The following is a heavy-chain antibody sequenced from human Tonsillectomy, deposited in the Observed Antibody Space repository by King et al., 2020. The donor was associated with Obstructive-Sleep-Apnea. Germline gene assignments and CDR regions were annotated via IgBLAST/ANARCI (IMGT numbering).Heavy chain of an antibody. Sequence: VQLVESGGGLVQPGGSLRLSCAASGFTFSIYAMSWVRQAPGEGLEWVSAISGSGGDTYYPDSVKGRFTISRDNSKDTLYLQMNSLRAEDTAVYYCVKVGRASSGDTWFDSGGQGPLAPVPS. D-gene: IGHD6-25*01. CDR3: VKVGRASSGDTWFDS. CDR2: ISGSGGDT. J-gene: IGHJ5*01. CDR1: GFTFSIYA. V-gene: IGHV3-23*04.